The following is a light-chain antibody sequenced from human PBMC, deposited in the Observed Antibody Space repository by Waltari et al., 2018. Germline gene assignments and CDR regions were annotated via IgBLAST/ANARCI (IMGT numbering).Light chain of an antibody. CDR1: SCYPSTTSY. CDR2: KAN. CDR3: ALYMGSGIWV. Sequence: QTVVTQEPSLSVSPGGTVTLTCALSSCYPSTTSYATWYQQTPGQAPRTLVYKANARSSGVPDRFSGSILGNTAALTITGAQADDESDYYCALYMGSGIWVFGGGTRLTVL. V-gene: IGLV8-61*01. J-gene: IGLJ3*02.